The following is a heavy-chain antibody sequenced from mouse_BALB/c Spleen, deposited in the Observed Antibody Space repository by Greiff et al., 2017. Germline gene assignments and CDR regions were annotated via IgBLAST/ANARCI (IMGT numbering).Heavy chain of an antibody. V-gene: IGHV5-6*02. CDR3: ARRGDRAY. CDR2: ISSGGSYT. Sequence: EVKLMESGGDLVKPGGSLKLSCAASGFTFSSYGMSWVRQTPDKRLEWVATISSGGSYTYYPDSVKGRFTISRDNAKNTLYLQMSSLKSEDTAMYYCARRGDRAYWGQGTLVTVSA. J-gene: IGHJ3*01. CDR1: GFTFSSYG. D-gene: IGHD3-3*01.